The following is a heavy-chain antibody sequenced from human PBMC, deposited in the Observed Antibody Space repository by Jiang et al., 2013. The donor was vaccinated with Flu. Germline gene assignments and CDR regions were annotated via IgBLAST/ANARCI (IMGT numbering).Heavy chain of an antibody. D-gene: IGHD2-15*01. Sequence: KPTQTLTLTCTFSGFSLSTSGMCVSWIRQPPGKALEWLARIDWDDDKYYSTSLKTRLTISKDTSKNQVVLTMTNMDPVDTATYYCAAENTFKIEYCSGGSCYRWGQGTLVTVSS. CDR1: GFSLSTSGMC. CDR2: IDWDDDK. CDR3: AAENTFKIEYCSGGSCYR. J-gene: IGHJ5*02. V-gene: IGHV2-70*11.